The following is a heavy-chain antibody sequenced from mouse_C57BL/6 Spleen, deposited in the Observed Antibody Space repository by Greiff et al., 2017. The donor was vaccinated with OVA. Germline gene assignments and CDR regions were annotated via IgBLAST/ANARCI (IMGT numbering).Heavy chain of an antibody. CDR1: GYSITSGYD. J-gene: IGHJ1*03. V-gene: IGHV3-1*01. CDR3: AREYYGSSYGWYFDV. Sequence: EVKLEESGPGMVKPSQSLSLTCTVTGYSITSGYDWHWIRHFPGNKLEWMGYISYSGSTNYNPSLKSRISITHDTSKNHFFLKLNSVTTEDTATYYCAREYYGSSYGWYFDVWGTGTTVTVSS. CDR2: ISYSGST. D-gene: IGHD1-1*01.